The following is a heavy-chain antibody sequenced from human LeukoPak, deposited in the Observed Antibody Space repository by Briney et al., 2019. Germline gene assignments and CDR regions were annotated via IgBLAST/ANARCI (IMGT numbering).Heavy chain of an antibody. CDR2: IKSKTDGGTT. CDR1: GFTFSNAW. J-gene: IGHJ4*02. CDR3: TTERTYYDFWSGYYPDFDH. D-gene: IGHD3-3*01. V-gene: IGHV3-15*01. Sequence: GGPLTLSCAASGFTFSNAWMSWVRQAPGKGLEWVGRIKSKTDGGTTDYAAPVKGRFTISRDDSKDTMYLEMNSLKTEDTAVYYCTTERTYYDFWSGYYPDFDHWGQGTLVTVSS.